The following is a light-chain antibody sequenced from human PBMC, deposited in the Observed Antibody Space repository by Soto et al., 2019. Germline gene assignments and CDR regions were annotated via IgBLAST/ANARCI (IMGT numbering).Light chain of an antibody. J-gene: IGKJ1*01. V-gene: IGKV1-5*01. Sequence: DIQMTQSPSILSASVGDRVTITCRASQSISTRLAWYQQKPGKAPKLLIYDASSLESGVPSRFSGSASGTEFTLTISSLQPDDFATYYCQQYNSYSTFGQGTKVDIK. CDR2: DAS. CDR1: QSISTR. CDR3: QQYNSYST.